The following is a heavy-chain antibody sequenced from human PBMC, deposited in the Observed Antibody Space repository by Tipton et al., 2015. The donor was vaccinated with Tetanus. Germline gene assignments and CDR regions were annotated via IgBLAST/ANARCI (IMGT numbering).Heavy chain of an antibody. Sequence: TLSLTCTVSGGSISSYYWSWIRQPAGKGLEWIGRIYTSGSTNYNPSPKSRVTMSVDTSKNQFSLKLSSVTAADTAVYYCARGGCSSTSCYGEYYYYYGMDVWGQGTTVTVSS. V-gene: IGHV4-4*07. CDR1: GGSISSYY. CDR2: IYTSGST. J-gene: IGHJ6*02. CDR3: ARGGCSSTSCYGEYYYYYGMDV. D-gene: IGHD2-2*01.